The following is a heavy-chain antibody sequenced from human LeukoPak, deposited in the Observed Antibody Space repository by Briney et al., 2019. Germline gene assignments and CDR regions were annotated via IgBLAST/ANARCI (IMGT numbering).Heavy chain of an antibody. CDR1: GFTLRSYA. J-gene: IGHJ4*02. CDR2: ISGSGVST. Sequence: GGSLRLSCAASGFTLRSYAMTWVRQAPGKGLEWVSSISGSGVSTYYADSVKGRFTISRDNSKNTLYLQMNSLRAEDTAVYYCAKLRGDGYNSFDYWGQGTLVTVSS. D-gene: IGHD5-24*01. V-gene: IGHV3-23*01. CDR3: AKLRGDGYNSFDY.